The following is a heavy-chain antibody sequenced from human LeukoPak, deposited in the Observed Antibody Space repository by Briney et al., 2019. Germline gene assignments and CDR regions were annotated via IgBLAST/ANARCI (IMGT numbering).Heavy chain of an antibody. D-gene: IGHD3-22*01. CDR3: AKDLPTYDSSGYYGY. Sequence: GGSLRLSCAASGFTFSTYSMNWVRQAPGKGLEWVLYISRSSTTIYYADSLKGRFTISRDNAKNSLYLQMNSLRAEDTAVYYCAKDLPTYDSSGYYGYWGQGTLVTVSS. CDR1: GFTFSTYS. J-gene: IGHJ4*02. V-gene: IGHV3-48*01. CDR2: ISRSSTTI.